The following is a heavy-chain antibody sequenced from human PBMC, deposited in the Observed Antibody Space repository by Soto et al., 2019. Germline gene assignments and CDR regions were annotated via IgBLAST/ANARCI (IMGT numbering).Heavy chain of an antibody. CDR3: AKYVVPAAIKSGYFQH. CDR1: GFTFSSYA. J-gene: IGHJ1*01. D-gene: IGHD2-2*02. Sequence: GGSLRLSCAASGFTFSSYAMSWVRQAPGKGLEWVSAISGSGGSTYYADSVKGRFTISRDNSKNTLYLQMNSLRAEDTAVYYCAKYVVPAAIKSGYFQHWGQGTLVTVPS. V-gene: IGHV3-23*01. CDR2: ISGSGGST.